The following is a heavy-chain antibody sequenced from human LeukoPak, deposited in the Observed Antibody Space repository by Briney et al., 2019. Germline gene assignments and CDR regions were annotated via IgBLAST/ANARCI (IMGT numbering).Heavy chain of an antibody. V-gene: IGHV3-74*01. CDR2: IYVDGRTT. J-gene: IGHJ5*02. Sequence: QPGGSLRLSCEASGFTFGNYAMNWVRQAPGKGLVWVSRIYVDGRTTNYADSVKGRFTISRDNAKNTVYLEMNSLSVEDTATYYCIRDFRSADLWGQGTLVTVTS. CDR3: IRDFRSADL. CDR1: GFTFGNYA.